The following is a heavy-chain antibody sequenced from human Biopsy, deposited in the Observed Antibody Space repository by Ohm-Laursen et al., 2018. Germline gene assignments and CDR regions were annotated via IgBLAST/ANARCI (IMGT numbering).Heavy chain of an antibody. V-gene: IGHV4-4*07. CDR2: IFPTGIT. CDR3: ARDVKRYCSGTSCYSGYFGMDV. J-gene: IGHJ6*02. D-gene: IGHD2-2*01. CDR1: GASINSYY. Sequence: SDTLSLTCSVSGASINSYYWTCLRQPAGKGLEWIGRIFPTGITNYNPSLKSRITISVDTSKNQFSLNLNSVTAADTAVYFCARDVKRYCSGTSCYSGYFGMDVWGQGTTVTVS.